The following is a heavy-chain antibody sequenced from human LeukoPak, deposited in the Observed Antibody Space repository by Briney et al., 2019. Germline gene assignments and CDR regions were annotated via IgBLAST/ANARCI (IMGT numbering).Heavy chain of an antibody. J-gene: IGHJ4*02. D-gene: IGHD3-22*01. CDR2: INTNSGGT. CDR1: GYTFTGYY. V-gene: IGHV1-2*02. Sequence: ASVKVSCKASGYTFTGYYMHWVRQPPGQGLEWMGWINTNSGGTNYAQKFQGTVTMTRDTSISTAYMELSRLRSDDTAVYYCARVLYYYDSSGYYYDYWGQGTLVTVSS. CDR3: ARVLYYYDSSGYYYDY.